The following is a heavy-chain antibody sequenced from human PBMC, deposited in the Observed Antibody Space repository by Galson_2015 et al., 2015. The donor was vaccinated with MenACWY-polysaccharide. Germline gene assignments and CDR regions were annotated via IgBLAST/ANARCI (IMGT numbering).Heavy chain of an antibody. D-gene: IGHD3-10*01. V-gene: IGHV3-7*01. CDR2: IKQDGSEK. Sequence: SLRLSCAASGFTFSNFWMSWVRQAPGEELEWVASIKQDGSEKYLVDSVKGRFTISRDNAENSLFLQMNSLRAEDTAVYYCARVRWVRGVFFDQRGQGTLVTVSS. J-gene: IGHJ4*02. CDR3: ARVRWVRGVFFDQ. CDR1: GFTFSNFW.